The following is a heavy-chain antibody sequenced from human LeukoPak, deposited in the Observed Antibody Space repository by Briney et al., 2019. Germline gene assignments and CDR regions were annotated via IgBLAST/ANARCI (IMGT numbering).Heavy chain of an antibody. CDR3: ARDQDYGDYGGWFDP. J-gene: IGHJ5*02. D-gene: IGHD4-17*01. CDR2: MSAYNGNT. Sequence: ASVKVSCKASGYTFTSYGISWVRQAPGQGLEWMGWMSAYNGNTSYAQKLQGRVTMTTDTSTSTAYMELRSLRSDDTAVYYCARDQDYGDYGGWFDPWGQGTLVTVSS. V-gene: IGHV1-18*01. CDR1: GYTFTSYG.